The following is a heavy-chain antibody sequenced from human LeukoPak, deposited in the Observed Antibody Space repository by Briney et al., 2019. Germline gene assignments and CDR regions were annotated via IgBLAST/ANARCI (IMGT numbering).Heavy chain of an antibody. Sequence: PSETLSLTCTVSGGSMSRYYWSFIRQSAGKGLEWIVRIHTTGTTWYNASLESRVTMSIDASKNQFCLRLTSVTAADTAVYYCARGDYYDGGGRNWFDPWGQGTLVTVSS. CDR1: GGSMSRYY. CDR2: IHTTGTT. J-gene: IGHJ5*02. D-gene: IGHD3-16*01. CDR3: ARGDYYDGGGRNWFDP. V-gene: IGHV4-4*07.